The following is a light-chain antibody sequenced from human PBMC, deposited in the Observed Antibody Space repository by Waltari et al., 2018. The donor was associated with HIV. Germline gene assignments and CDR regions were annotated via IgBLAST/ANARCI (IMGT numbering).Light chain of an antibody. CDR2: EVT. Sequence: QSALTQPASVSGSPGQSVTISCTGTSSDVGYYDLVSWYQHRPGKAPKLMIYEVTKRPSGVSDRFSGSKSGNTASLTISGLQPEDEAEYYCCSYAGTGRFVVFGGGTELTVL. J-gene: IGLJ2*01. V-gene: IGLV2-23*02. CDR1: SSDVGYYDL. CDR3: CSYAGTGRFVV.